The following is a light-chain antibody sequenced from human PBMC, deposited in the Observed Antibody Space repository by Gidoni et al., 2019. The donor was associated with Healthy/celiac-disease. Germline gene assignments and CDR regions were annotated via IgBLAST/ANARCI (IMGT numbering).Light chain of an antibody. V-gene: IGKV1-27*01. CDR2: AES. J-gene: IGKJ1*01. CDR3: QKYNSAPQT. CDR1: KGIRNY. Sequence: DIQMTQSPSSLSASVVDRVTITFRASKGIRNYCAWYQQKPGKVPKLLIYAESTLQSGVPSRFSGSGSGTDFTLTISSLQPEDVATYYCQKYNSAPQTFGQGTKVEIK.